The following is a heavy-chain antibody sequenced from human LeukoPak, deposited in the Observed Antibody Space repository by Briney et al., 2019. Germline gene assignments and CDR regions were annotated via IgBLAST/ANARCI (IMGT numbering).Heavy chain of an antibody. Sequence: PSETLSLTCTVSGGSISSSTYYWGWIRQPPGKGLEWIGSIYYNGNTYYNPSLKSRVTISVDTSKNQFSLRLSSVTAADTAVYYCARERQYLTWDYWGQGTLVTVSS. CDR1: GGSISSSTYY. CDR3: ARERQYLTWDY. J-gene: IGHJ4*02. D-gene: IGHD2-2*01. V-gene: IGHV4-39*07. CDR2: IYYNGNT.